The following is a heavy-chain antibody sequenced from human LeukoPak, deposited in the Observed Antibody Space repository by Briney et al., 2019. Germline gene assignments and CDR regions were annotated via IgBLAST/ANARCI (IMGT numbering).Heavy chain of an antibody. CDR2: IYYSGST. J-gene: IGHJ3*02. V-gene: IGHV4-39*07. Sequence: PSETLSLTCTVSGGSISSSSYYWGWIRQPPGKGLEWIGSIYYSGSTYYNPSLKSRVTISVDRSKNQFSLKLSSVTAADTAVYYCARDRVVPDHRAFDIWGQGTMVTVSS. D-gene: IGHD1-14*01. CDR3: ARDRVVPDHRAFDI. CDR1: GGSISSSSYY.